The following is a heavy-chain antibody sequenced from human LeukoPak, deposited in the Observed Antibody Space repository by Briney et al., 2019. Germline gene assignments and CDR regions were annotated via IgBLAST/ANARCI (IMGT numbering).Heavy chain of an antibody. Sequence: SETLSLTCAVFGGSFSGYYWNWIRQPPGKGLEWIGQINPSRNTNYNPSLKSRVTISVDTSKNQFSLKLNSVTAADTAVYFCARYGLLRLSEINAFDIWGQGTMVTVSS. CDR1: GGSFSGYY. J-gene: IGHJ3*02. D-gene: IGHD5-18*01. CDR2: INPSRNT. V-gene: IGHV4-34*01. CDR3: ARYGLLRLSEINAFDI.